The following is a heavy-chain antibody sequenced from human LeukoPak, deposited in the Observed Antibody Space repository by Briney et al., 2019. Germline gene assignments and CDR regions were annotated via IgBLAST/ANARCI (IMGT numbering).Heavy chain of an antibody. CDR3: ATSPPKNYDILTGYYYYYMDV. V-gene: IGHV1-69*05. CDR2: IIPIFGTA. J-gene: IGHJ6*03. CDR1: GGTFSSYA. Sequence: ASVKVSCKASGGTFSSYAISWVRQAPGQGLEWMGGIIPIFGTANYAQKFQGRVTITTDESTSTAYMELSSLRSEDTAVYYCATSPPKNYDILTGYYYYYMDVWGKGTTVTVSS. D-gene: IGHD3-9*01.